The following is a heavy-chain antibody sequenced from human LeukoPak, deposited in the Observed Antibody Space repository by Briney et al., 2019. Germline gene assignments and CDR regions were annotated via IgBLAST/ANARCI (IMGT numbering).Heavy chain of an antibody. D-gene: IGHD3-3*01. CDR3: AKGWEFRVVIPAAVS. J-gene: IGHJ5*02. CDR2: ISGSGEST. Sequence: GGSLRLSCAASRFTFSSHAMTWVRQAPGKGLQWVSSISGSGESTYYADSMKGRFTISRDNSKNTLSLQMNSLRAEDTAVYFCAKGWEFRVVIPAAVSWGQGTLVTVSS. V-gene: IGHV3-23*01. CDR1: RFTFSSHA.